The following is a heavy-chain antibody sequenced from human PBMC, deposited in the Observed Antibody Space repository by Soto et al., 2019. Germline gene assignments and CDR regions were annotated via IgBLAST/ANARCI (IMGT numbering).Heavy chain of an antibody. Sequence: PGGSLRLSCAASGFTFSSYSMNWVRQAPGKGLEWVSYISSSSSTIYYADSVKGRFTISRDNAKNSLYLQMNSLRAEDTAVYYCARDGAVAEYNWFDPWGQGTLVTVSS. CDR3: ARDGAVAEYNWFDP. CDR2: ISSSSSTI. D-gene: IGHD6-19*01. CDR1: GFTFSSYS. J-gene: IGHJ5*02. V-gene: IGHV3-48*01.